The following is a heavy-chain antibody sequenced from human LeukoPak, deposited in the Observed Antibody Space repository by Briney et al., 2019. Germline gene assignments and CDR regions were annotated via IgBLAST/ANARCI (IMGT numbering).Heavy chain of an antibody. CDR3: AKAPGVLRYFDWFRAAFDI. CDR1: GFTFSSYG. CDR2: ISGSGGST. Sequence: GGSLRLSCAASGFTFSSYGMSWVRQAPGKGLEWVSAISGSGGSTYYADSVKGRFTISRDNSKNTLYLQMNSLRAEDTAVYYCAKAPGVLRYFDWFRAAFDIWGQGTMVTVSS. D-gene: IGHD3-9*01. J-gene: IGHJ3*02. V-gene: IGHV3-23*01.